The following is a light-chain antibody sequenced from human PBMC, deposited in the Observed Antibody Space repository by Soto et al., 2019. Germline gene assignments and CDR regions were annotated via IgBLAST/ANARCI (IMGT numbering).Light chain of an antibody. V-gene: IGKV2-24*01. CDR3: KQATLAYT. Sequence: DIVLTQSALSSPVTLGQPASISCRSTQSLVHSDGNTYLTWLQQRPGQPPRPLIFMISNAFSGVPGRFDGSGAGKDFTLEIRRVETDDGGVYYCKQATLAYTFGQGTKLEIK. CDR2: MIS. J-gene: IGKJ2*01. CDR1: QSLVHSDGNTY.